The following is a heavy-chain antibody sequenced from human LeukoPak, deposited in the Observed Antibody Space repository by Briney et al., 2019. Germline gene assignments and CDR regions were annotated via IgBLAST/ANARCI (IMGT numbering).Heavy chain of an antibody. CDR1: GFTVSSNY. J-gene: IGHJ4*02. CDR3: ARGGGEYDSSSSLGFDY. Sequence: GGSLRLSCAASGFTVSSNYMSWVRQAPGKGLEWVSVIYSGGSTYYADSVKGRYTISRDNSKNTLYLQMNSLRAEDTAVYYCARGGGEYDSSSSLGFDYWGQGTLVTVSS. D-gene: IGHD3-22*01. CDR2: IYSGGST. V-gene: IGHV3-66*01.